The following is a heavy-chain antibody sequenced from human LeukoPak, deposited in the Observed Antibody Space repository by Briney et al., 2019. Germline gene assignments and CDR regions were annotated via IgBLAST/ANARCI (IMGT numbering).Heavy chain of an antibody. V-gene: IGHV3-74*01. D-gene: IGHD6-6*01. CDR2: ISGDGSVA. CDR1: GFTLRNYW. J-gene: IGHJ4*01. Sequence: PGGSLRLSCTASGFTLRNYWMHWVRQVPGKRLVWVSCISGDGSVANYADSVQGRFTISRDNAKNMLYLQINSLRSEDTAVYFCARYSSSSGGASYYLDYWGHGTLLTVSS. CDR3: ARYSSSSGGASYYLDY.